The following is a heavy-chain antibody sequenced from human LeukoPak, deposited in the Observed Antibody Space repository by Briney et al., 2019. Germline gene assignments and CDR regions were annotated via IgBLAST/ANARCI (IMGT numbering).Heavy chain of an antibody. D-gene: IGHD6-13*01. CDR3: AKDTYSSSWNYFDY. Sequence: GRSLRLSCAASGFTLDDYAMHWVRQAPGKGLEWVSGISWNSGSIGYGDSVKGRFTISRDNAKNSLYLQMNSLRAEDTALYYCAKDTYSSSWNYFDYWGQGTLVTVSS. V-gene: IGHV3-9*01. J-gene: IGHJ4*02. CDR2: ISWNSGSI. CDR1: GFTLDDYA.